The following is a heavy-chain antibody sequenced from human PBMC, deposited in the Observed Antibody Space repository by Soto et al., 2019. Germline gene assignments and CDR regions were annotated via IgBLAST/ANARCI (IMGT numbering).Heavy chain of an antibody. J-gene: IGHJ3*02. CDR2: INHSGST. D-gene: IGHD2-21*02. Sequence: QVQLQQWGAVLLKPSETLSRTCAVYGGSFSGYYWSWMRQPPWKGLEWIGEINHSGSTNYNPSLKSRVTISVDTSKNQFSLKLSSVTAADTAVYYCAIGGGDFGSEAFDIWGQGTMVTVSS. CDR1: GGSFSGYY. V-gene: IGHV4-34*01. CDR3: AIGGGDFGSEAFDI.